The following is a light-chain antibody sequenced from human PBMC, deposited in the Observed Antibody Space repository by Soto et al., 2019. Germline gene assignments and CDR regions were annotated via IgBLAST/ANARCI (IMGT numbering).Light chain of an antibody. J-gene: IGLJ2*01. V-gene: IGLV2-14*03. CDR2: DVT. Sequence: QSALTQPASVSGSPGQSITISCTGPSSDVAANDYVSWYQHQPGRAPKLMIYDVTRRPSGVSFRFSGSKSGNAAYLTISGLQDEDEADYYCSSYTSSDLIKFGGGTKLTVL. CDR1: SSDVAANDY. CDR3: SSYTSSDLIK.